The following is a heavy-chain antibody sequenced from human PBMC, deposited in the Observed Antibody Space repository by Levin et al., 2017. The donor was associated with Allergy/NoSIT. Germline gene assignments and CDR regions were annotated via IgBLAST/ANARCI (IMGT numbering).Heavy chain of an antibody. J-gene: IGHJ4*02. D-gene: IGHD6-13*01. Sequence: GESLKISCKGSGYSFTSYWIGWVRQMPGKGLEWMGIIYPGDSDTRYSPSFQGQVTLSADKSISTDYLQWSSLKASDAAMYYCARRSSSWGSYYFDYWGQGTLVTVSS. CDR3: ARRSSSWGSYYFDY. V-gene: IGHV5-51*01. CDR1: GYSFTSYW. CDR2: IYPGDSDT.